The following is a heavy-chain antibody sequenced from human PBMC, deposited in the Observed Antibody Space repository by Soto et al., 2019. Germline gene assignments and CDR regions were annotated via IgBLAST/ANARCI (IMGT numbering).Heavy chain of an antibody. Sequence: EVQLLESGGGLVQPGGSLRLSCAASGFTFSSYAMSWFRQAPGKGLEWVSAISGSGGSTYYADSVKGRFTISRDNSKNTLYLQMNSLRAEDTAVYYCAKSGGKWLRLHYFDYWGQGTLVTVSS. J-gene: IGHJ4*02. CDR3: AKSGGKWLRLHYFDY. D-gene: IGHD5-12*01. CDR2: ISGSGGST. V-gene: IGHV3-23*01. CDR1: GFTFSSYA.